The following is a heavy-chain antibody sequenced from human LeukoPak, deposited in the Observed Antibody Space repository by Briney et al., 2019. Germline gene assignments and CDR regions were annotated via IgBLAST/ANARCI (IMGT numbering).Heavy chain of an antibody. J-gene: IGHJ4*02. D-gene: IGHD3-16*01. CDR1: GFTFDDYA. Sequence: PGRSLRLSCAASGFTFDDYAMHWVRQAPGKGLEWVSGISWNSGSIGYADSVKGRFTISRDNSKNSLYLQMNSLRTEDTALYYCAKDVGGGFDYWGQGTLVTVSS. V-gene: IGHV3-9*01. CDR2: ISWNSGSI. CDR3: AKDVGGGFDY.